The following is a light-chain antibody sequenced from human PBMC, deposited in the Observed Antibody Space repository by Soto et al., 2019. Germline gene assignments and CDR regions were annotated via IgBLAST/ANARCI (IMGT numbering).Light chain of an antibody. V-gene: IGLV1-44*01. CDR3: AAWDDSLNAVV. J-gene: IGLJ2*01. Sequence: QSVLTQPPSASGTPGQRVTISCSGGSSNIGSNTVNWYQQLPGTAPNLLIYSNNQRPSGVPDRFSGSKSGTSASLAISGLQSEDEGDYYCAAWDDSLNAVVFGGGTKVTVL. CDR1: SSNIGSNT. CDR2: SNN.